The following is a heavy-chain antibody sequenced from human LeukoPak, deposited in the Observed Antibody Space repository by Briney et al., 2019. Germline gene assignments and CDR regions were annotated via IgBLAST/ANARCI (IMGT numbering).Heavy chain of an antibody. V-gene: IGHV3-15*01. CDR2: IKSKTDGETI. CDR3: TTSYYDSSGFRA. D-gene: IGHD3-22*01. Sequence: PGGSLRLSCAASGFSLNNAWMSWVRQAPGKGLEWVGRIKSKTDGETIDYAAPGRGRSTISRDDSKNMVYLVMNNLKTEDTAVYYCTTSYYDSSGFRAWGQGTLVTVSS. J-gene: IGHJ4*02. CDR1: GFSLNNAW.